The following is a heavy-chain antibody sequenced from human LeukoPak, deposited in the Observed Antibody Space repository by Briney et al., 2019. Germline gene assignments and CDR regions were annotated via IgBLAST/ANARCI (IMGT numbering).Heavy chain of an antibody. CDR3: ARLVFSSTIRTA. CDR2: TYYRSKWSN. Sequence: SQTLSLTCAISGDNVSSNSATRNWLRQSPSRGLEWLGRTYYRSKWSNDYALSVKSRITINPDTSKNQFSLQLDSVTPEDTAVYYCARLVFSSTIRTAWGQGTLVTVSS. D-gene: IGHD5-24*01. J-gene: IGHJ5*02. V-gene: IGHV6-1*01. CDR1: GDNVSSNSAT.